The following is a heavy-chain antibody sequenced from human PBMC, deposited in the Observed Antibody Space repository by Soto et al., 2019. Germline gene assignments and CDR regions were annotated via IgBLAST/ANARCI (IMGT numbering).Heavy chain of an antibody. CDR2: ISGYNGNT. J-gene: IGHJ2*01. V-gene: IGHV1-18*01. CDR3: ARERGWYFDL. D-gene: IGHD3-10*01. CDR1: GYTFTSYA. Sequence: QVQVVQSGAEVKKPGASVKVSCKASGYTFTSYAISWVRQAPGQGLEWMGWISGYNGNTNYAQNLQDRVIMTTDTSPSTAYMELRSLRSDDPAVYYCARERGWYFDLWGRGTLVTVSS.